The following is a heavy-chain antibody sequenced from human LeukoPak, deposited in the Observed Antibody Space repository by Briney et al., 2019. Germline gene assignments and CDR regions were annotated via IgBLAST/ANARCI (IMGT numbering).Heavy chain of an antibody. D-gene: IGHD3-10*01. CDR2: ISYDGSNK. V-gene: IGHV3-30*04. Sequence: GGSLRLSCAASGFTFSSYAMHWVRQAPGKGLEWVAVISYDGSNKYYADSVKGRFTISRDNSKNTLYLQMNSLRAEDTAVYYCASAEVRGVLNWFDPWAREPWSPSPQ. CDR3: ASAEVRGVLNWFDP. CDR1: GFTFSSYA. J-gene: IGHJ5*02.